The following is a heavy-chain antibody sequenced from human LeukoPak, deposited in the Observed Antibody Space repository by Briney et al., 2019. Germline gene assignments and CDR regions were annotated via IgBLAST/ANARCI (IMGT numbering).Heavy chain of an antibody. CDR2: INQIGSEK. Sequence: GGSLRLSCAASGFTFSSYWMSWVRQAPGKGLEWVANINQIGSEKYYVDSVMGRFTISRDNAKNSLYLQMNSLRAEDTAVYYCAELGITMIGGVWGKGTTVTISS. CDR1: GFTFSSYW. J-gene: IGHJ6*04. V-gene: IGHV3-7*01. CDR3: AELGITMIGGV. D-gene: IGHD3-10*02.